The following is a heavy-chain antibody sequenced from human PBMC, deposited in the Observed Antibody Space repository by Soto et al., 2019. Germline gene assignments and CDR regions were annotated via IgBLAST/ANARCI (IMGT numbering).Heavy chain of an antibody. CDR3: ARDLTLFDY. Sequence: QLVESGGGLVQPGGSLRLSCAASGFTFSSYSMNWVRQAPGKGLEWVSYIGRSSATIYYADSVKGRFTTSRDNAKNSLYLQMTSLRADDTAVYYCARDLTLFDYWGQGTLVTVSS. CDR2: IGRSSATI. J-gene: IGHJ4*02. CDR1: GFTFSSYS. V-gene: IGHV3-48*01.